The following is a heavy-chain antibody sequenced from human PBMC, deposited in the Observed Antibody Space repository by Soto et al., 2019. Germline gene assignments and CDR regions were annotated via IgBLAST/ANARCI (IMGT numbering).Heavy chain of an antibody. Sequence: SETLSLTCTVSGGSISSGDYYWSWIRQPPGKGLEWIGYIYYSGSTYYNPSLKSRVTISVDTSKNQFFLKLNSVTAADTAVYYCARDESGYSYGFDYWGQGTLVTVSS. CDR1: GGSISSGDYY. CDR2: IYYSGST. D-gene: IGHD5-18*01. CDR3: ARDESGYSYGFDY. J-gene: IGHJ4*02. V-gene: IGHV4-30-4*01.